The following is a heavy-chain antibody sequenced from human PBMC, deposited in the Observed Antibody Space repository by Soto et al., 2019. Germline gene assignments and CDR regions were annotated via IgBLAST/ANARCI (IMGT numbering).Heavy chain of an antibody. CDR1: ADSISRSSQY. Sequence: SETLSLPSSVSADSISRSSQYWGWIRQPPGKGLEWIGSIHYSGTSYYNPSLMSRVTIFVDTSKNQLSLKLSSVTAADTAVYDCARQWIAGSSIPWGRGTLVTVAS. CDR2: IHYSGTS. V-gene: IGHV4-39*01. CDR3: ARQWIAGSSIP. J-gene: IGHJ5*02. D-gene: IGHD2-21*01.